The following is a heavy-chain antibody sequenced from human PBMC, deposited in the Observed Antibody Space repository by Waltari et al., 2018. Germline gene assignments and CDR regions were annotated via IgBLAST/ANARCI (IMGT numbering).Heavy chain of an antibody. Sequence: QVQLQESGPGLVKPSETLSLTCAVSGYSLSSGYYWGWLRPPPGKGLEWIGSIYHSGSTYYNPSLKSRVTISVDTSKNQFSLKLSSVTAADTAVYYCARHGASEDSTGFDYWGQGTLVTVSS. CDR3: ARHGASEDSTGFDY. V-gene: IGHV4-38-2*01. CDR2: IYHSGST. D-gene: IGHD2-15*01. J-gene: IGHJ4*02. CDR1: GYSLSSGYY.